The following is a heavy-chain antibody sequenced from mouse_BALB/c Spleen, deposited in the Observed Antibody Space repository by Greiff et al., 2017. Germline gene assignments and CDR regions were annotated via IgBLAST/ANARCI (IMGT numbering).Heavy chain of an antibody. J-gene: IGHJ3*01. CDR2: INPSTGYT. Sequence: VQLQESGAELAKPGASVKMSCKASGYTFTSYWMHWVKQRPGQGLEWIGYINPSTGYTEYNQKFKDKATLTADKSSSTAYMQLSSLTSEDSAVYYCARGMITTAWFAYWGQGTLVTVSA. V-gene: IGHV1-7*01. CDR3: ARGMITTAWFAY. D-gene: IGHD2-4*01. CDR1: GYTFTSYW.